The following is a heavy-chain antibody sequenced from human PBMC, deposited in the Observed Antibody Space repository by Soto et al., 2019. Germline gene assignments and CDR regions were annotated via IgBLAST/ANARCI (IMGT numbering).Heavy chain of an antibody. Sequence: QVQLVESGGGVVQPGRSLRLSCAASGFTFSSYGIHWVRQAPGMGLEWVAVIWYDGSNKYYADSVKGRFTISRDNSKNTLYLQMNSLRAEDTAVYYCARGLHVVVTAIPFDYWGQGTLVTVSS. CDR1: GFTFSSYG. CDR2: IWYDGSNK. V-gene: IGHV3-33*01. CDR3: ARGLHVVVTAIPFDY. D-gene: IGHD2-21*02. J-gene: IGHJ4*02.